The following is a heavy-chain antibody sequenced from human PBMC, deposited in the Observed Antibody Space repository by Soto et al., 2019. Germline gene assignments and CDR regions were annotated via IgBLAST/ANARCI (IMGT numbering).Heavy chain of an antibody. CDR3: AKGQTTGATGVDY. V-gene: IGHV3-43*01. CDR1: GFTFDDYT. J-gene: IGHJ4*02. Sequence: EVQLVESGGVVVQPGGSLRLSCAASGFTFDDYTMHWVRQAPGKGLEWVSLISWDGGSTHYADSVKGRFTISRDNSKNSVHLQMNSLRTEDSALYYCAKGQTTGATGVDYWGQGTLVTVSS. CDR2: ISWDGGST. D-gene: IGHD1-1*01.